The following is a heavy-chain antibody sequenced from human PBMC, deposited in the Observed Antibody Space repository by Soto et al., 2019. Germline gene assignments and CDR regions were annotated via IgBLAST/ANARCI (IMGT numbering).Heavy chain of an antibody. CDR2: ISAYNGNT. J-gene: IGHJ4*02. V-gene: IGHV1-18*01. D-gene: IGHD3-16*01. CDR3: AIDAGVSGELCF. Sequence: QVQLVQSGAEAKKPGASVKVSCKASGYTFTSYGISWVRQAPGLGHEWMGWISAYNGNTNYAQKPQGRVTMTTDTSTTTAYMELRSLRSDDTAVYYWAIDAGVSGELCFWGPANRVTVTS. CDR1: GYTFTSYG.